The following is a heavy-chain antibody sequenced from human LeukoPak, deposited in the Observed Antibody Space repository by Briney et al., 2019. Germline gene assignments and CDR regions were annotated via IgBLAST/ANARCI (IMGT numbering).Heavy chain of an antibody. J-gene: IGHJ4*02. CDR2: INPNSGGT. V-gene: IGHV1-2*02. D-gene: IGHD7-27*01. Sequence: GASVKVSCKASGYTFTDYYMEWVRQAPGQGLEWMGWINPNSGGTNYAQKFQGRVTMTRDTSISTAYMELSRLRSDDTAVYYCARESSWGNFDYWGQGTLVTVSS. CDR3: ARESSWGNFDY. CDR1: GYTFTDYY.